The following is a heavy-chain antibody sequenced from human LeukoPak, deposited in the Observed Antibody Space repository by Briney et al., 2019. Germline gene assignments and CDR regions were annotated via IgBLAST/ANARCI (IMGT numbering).Heavy chain of an antibody. V-gene: IGHV4-39*01. J-gene: IGHJ6*03. Sequence: PSETLSLTCTVSGGSISSSSYYWGWIRQPPGKGLEWIGSIYYSGSTYYNPSLKSRVTISVDTSKNQFSLKLSSVTAADTAVYYCARHVVGSSWSYYYYYMDVWGKGTTVTVSS. CDR3: ARHVVGSSWSYYYYYMDV. CDR1: GGSISSSSYY. CDR2: IYYSGST. D-gene: IGHD6-13*01.